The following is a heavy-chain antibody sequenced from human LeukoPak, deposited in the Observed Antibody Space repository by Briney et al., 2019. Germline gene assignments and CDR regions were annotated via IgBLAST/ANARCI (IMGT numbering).Heavy chain of an antibody. CDR1: GGSFSGYY. D-gene: IGHD3-3*01. Sequence: SETLSLTCAVYGGSFSGYYWSWIRQPPGKGLEWIGEINHSGSTNYNPSLKSRVTISVDTSKNQFSLKLSSVTAADTAVYYCARGGSITIFGVVITDYYYHYMDVWGKGTTVTVSS. CDR2: INHSGST. CDR3: ARGGSITIFGVVITDYYYHYMDV. V-gene: IGHV4-34*01. J-gene: IGHJ6*03.